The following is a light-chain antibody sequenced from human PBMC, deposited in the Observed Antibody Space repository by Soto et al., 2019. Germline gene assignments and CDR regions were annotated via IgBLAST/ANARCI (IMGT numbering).Light chain of an antibody. Sequence: EIVMTQTPATQSVSPGERATLSCRASQSVSSNLAWYQQKPGQAPRLLIYGASSRATGIPARFSGSGSGTEFTLTISSLQSEDFALYYCQQHNNWPFTFGPGTKVDI. CDR3: QQHNNWPFT. CDR2: GAS. J-gene: IGKJ3*01. V-gene: IGKV3-15*01. CDR1: QSVSSN.